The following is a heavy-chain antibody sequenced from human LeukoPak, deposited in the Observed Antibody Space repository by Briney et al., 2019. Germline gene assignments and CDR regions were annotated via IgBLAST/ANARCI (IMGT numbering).Heavy chain of an antibody. Sequence: GRSLRLSCAASGFTFDDYAMHWVRQAPGKGLEWVSGISWNSGSIGYADSVKGRFTISRDNSKSTLYLQMDSLRVDDTAVYYCTGGFSSGWSPPAFDYWGQGTLVTVSS. J-gene: IGHJ4*02. CDR3: TGGFSSGWSPPAFDY. D-gene: IGHD6-19*01. CDR2: ISWNSGSI. V-gene: IGHV3-9*01. CDR1: GFTFDDYA.